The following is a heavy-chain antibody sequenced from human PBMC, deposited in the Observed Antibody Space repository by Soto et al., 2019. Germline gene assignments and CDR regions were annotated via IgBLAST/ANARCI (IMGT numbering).Heavy chain of an antibody. CDR2: IGTAGDT. CDR3: ARQSNCGGDCHFDY. J-gene: IGHJ4*02. Sequence: EVQLVESGGGLVQPGGSLRLSCAASGFTFSSYDMHWVRQATGKGLEWVSAIGTAGDTYYPGSVKGRFTISRENAKNSLYLQMNSLRAEDTAVYSCARQSNCGGDCHFDYWGQGTLVTVSS. CDR1: GFTFSSYD. V-gene: IGHV3-13*01. D-gene: IGHD2-21*02.